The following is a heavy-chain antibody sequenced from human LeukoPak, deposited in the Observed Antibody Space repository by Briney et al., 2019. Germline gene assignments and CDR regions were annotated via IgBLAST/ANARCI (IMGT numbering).Heavy chain of an antibody. CDR3: ARHLYYSASAFWYIDL. V-gene: IGHV4-39*01. CDR1: GDSISGSDHY. Sequence: SETLSLTCTLSGDSISGSDHYWVWIRQSPGKGLEWIGSVSQSGNTYYKSSLKSRVTVSIDTSKNEFSLILTSVTAADTAEYYCARHLYYSASAFWYIDLWGRGTLVIVSP. J-gene: IGHJ2*01. D-gene: IGHD3-10*01. CDR2: VSQSGNT.